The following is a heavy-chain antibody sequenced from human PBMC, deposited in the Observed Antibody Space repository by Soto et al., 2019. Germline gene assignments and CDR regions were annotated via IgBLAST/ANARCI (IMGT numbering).Heavy chain of an antibody. V-gene: IGHV4-31*03. CDR2: IYYSGST. J-gene: IGHJ4*02. CDR1: GGSISSGGYY. D-gene: IGHD3-10*01. Sequence: SETLSLTCTVSGGSISSGGYYWSWIRQHPGKGLEWIGYIYYSGSTYYNPSLKSRVTISVDTSENQFSLKLSSVTAADTAVYFCARSPSMIRGVILDWWGQGMLVTVSS. CDR3: ARSPSMIRGVILDW.